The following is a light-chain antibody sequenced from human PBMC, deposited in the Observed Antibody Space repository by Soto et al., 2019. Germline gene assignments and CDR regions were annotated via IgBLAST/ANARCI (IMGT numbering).Light chain of an antibody. CDR1: SSNIGSNT. J-gene: IGLJ1*01. CDR3: AAWDDSLNENV. V-gene: IGLV1-44*01. Sequence: QSALTQPPSASGTPGQRVTISCSGSSSNIGSNTVNWYQQLPGTAPKLLIYSNNQRPSGVPDRFSGSKSGTSASLAISGLQSEDEADYYCAAWDDSLNENVFGTGTKLTVL. CDR2: SNN.